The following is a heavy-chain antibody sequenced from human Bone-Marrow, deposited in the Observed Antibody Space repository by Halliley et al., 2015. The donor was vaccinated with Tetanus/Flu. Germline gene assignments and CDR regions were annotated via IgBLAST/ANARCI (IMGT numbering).Heavy chain of an antibody. Sequence: WLAVIYWDDEKRYSPSLKSRLTITKDSSKNQVVLTMTNMDPVDTATYYCIHRLSRYYYRYFDLWGRGTLVTVSS. V-gene: IGHV2-5*02. CDR3: IHRLSRYYYRYFDL. D-gene: IGHD1-26*01. CDR2: IYWDDEK. J-gene: IGHJ2*01.